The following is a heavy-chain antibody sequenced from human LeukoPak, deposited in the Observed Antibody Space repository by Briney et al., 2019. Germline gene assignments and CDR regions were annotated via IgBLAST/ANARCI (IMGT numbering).Heavy chain of an antibody. CDR2: ISAYNGNT. J-gene: IGHJ6*02. Sequence: ASVKVSCKASGYTFTNYYMHWVRQAPGQGLEWMGWISAYNGNTNYAQKLQGRVTMTTDTSTSTAYMELRSLRSDDTAVYYCARNIYDFWSGYTYHYYYYGMDVWGQGTTVTVSS. D-gene: IGHD3-3*01. V-gene: IGHV1-18*04. CDR1: GYTFTNYY. CDR3: ARNIYDFWSGYTYHYYYYGMDV.